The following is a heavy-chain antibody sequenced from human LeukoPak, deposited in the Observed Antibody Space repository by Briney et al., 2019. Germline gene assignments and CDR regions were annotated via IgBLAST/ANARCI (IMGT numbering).Heavy chain of an antibody. D-gene: IGHD6-13*01. Sequence: SETLSLTCTVSGGSISSYYWSWIRQPPGKGLEWIGYISYTGSTNYNPSLKSRVTISVDTSKNQFSLRLTSVTAADTAVHYCARYSTSWHYFDYWGQGTLVTVSS. CDR3: ARYSTSWHYFDY. CDR1: GGSISSYY. V-gene: IGHV4-59*08. CDR2: ISYTGST. J-gene: IGHJ4*02.